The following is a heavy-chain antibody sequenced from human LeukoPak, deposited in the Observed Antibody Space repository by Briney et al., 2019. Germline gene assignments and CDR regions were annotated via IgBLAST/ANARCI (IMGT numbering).Heavy chain of an antibody. V-gene: IGHV4-34*01. CDR3: TRMTAGHVY. Sequence: SETLSLTCAVSGVSFDDYYWSWVRQTPGKGLEWIGEINHSGYTNDSPSLKSRVTLSIDTSRKQFSLNLRSVTVADTGIYYCTRMTAGHVYWGQGTLVTVSS. J-gene: IGHJ4*02. D-gene: IGHD2-21*02. CDR2: INHSGYT. CDR1: GVSFDDYY.